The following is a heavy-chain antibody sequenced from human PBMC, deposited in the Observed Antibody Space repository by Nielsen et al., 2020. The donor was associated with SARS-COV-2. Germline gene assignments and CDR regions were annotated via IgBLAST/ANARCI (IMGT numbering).Heavy chain of an antibody. V-gene: IGHV3-11*03. CDR1: GFTFSTYA. D-gene: IGHD3-9*01. CDR2: ISSSSSYT. Sequence: GESLKISCAASGFTFSTYAMNWIRQAPGKGLEWVSYISSSSSYTNYADSVKGRFTISRDNAKNSLHLQMTSLRAEDSAVYYCARGRNFDWSLSDYWGQGTLVTVSS. J-gene: IGHJ4*02. CDR3: ARGRNFDWSLSDY.